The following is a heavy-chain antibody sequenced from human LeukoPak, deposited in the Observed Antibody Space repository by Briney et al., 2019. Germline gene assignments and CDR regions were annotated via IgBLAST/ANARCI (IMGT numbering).Heavy chain of an antibody. CDR2: IVVGSGNT. D-gene: IGHD3-10*01. CDR1: VFTYTSSA. V-gene: IGHV1-58*01. J-gene: IGHJ6*04. Sequence: SVKVSCKASVFTYTSSAVQWVRQARGQRLEWIGWIVVGSGNTNYAQKFQERVTITRDVSTSTAYMELSSLGSEDTAVYYCAAEPDSRELVGYGMDVWGKGTTVTVSS. CDR3: AAEPDSRELVGYGMDV.